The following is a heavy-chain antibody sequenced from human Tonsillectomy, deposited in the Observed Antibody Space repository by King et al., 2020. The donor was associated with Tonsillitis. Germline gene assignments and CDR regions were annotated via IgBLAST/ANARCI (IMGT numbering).Heavy chain of an antibody. J-gene: IGHJ4*02. Sequence: VQLVESGGGLVQPGRSLRLSCAASGFTFDDYAMYWVRQVPGKGLEWVSGITCNSGKTAHADSVKGRFTISRDNARNSLYLQMNSLRVEDTAFYYCAKSSRGYWSGGASHFDYWGQGTLVTVSS. CDR3: AKSSRGYWSGGASHFDY. D-gene: IGHD2-15*01. V-gene: IGHV3-9*01. CDR1: GFTFDDYA. CDR2: ITCNSGKT.